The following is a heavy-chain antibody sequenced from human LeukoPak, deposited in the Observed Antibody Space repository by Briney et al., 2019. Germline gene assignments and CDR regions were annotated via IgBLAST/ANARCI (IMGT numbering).Heavy chain of an antibody. CDR1: GGTFSSYA. CDR3: ARGGQQLVRDYYYYGMDV. CDR2: IIPIFGIA. V-gene: IGHV1-69*04. D-gene: IGHD6-13*01. Sequence: LVKVSCKASGGTFSSYAISWVRQAPGQGLEWMGRIIPIFGIANYAQKFQGRVTITADKSTSTAYMELSSLRSEDTAVYYCARGGQQLVRDYYYYGMDVWGQGTTVTVSS. J-gene: IGHJ6*02.